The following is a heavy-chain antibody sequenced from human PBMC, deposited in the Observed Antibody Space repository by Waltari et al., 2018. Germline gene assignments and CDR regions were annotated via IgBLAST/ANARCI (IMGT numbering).Heavy chain of an antibody. CDR3: ARQGNEDVIDS. V-gene: IGHV4-39*01. J-gene: IGHJ4*02. D-gene: IGHD1-1*01. CDR1: GVSISNTSYY. CDR2: HYYGGIS. Sequence: QLQLHESGPGLVRPSETLVLTCTVSGVSISNTSYYWGWIRLPPGKGLEWVGSHYYGGISYTNPSLRSRVSISVDTSNNQFTLNLSSVTAADTAVYFCARQGNEDVIDSWGQGVLVTV.